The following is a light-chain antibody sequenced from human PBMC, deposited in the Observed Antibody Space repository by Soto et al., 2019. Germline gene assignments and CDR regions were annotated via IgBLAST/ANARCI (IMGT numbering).Light chain of an antibody. CDR1: SSNIETNT. CDR2: SNN. CDR3: AAWDDSLNGPHYV. V-gene: IGLV1-44*01. J-gene: IGLJ1*01. Sequence: ALTQPPSASGTPGQRVTISCSGSSSNIETNTVSWFQQLPRTAPKLLIYSNNQRPSGVPDRFSGSKSGTSASLAISGLQSXDEADYYCAAWDDSLNGPHYVFGTGTKVTVL.